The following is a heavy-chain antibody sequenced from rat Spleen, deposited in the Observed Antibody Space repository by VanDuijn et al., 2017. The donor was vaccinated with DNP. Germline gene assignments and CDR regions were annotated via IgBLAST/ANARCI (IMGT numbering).Heavy chain of an antibody. D-gene: IGHD1-6*01. CDR2: ISPSGGST. CDR1: GFTFSNYD. CDR3: ARWLYYGSSWYFDY. J-gene: IGHJ2*01. Sequence: EVQLVESGGGLVQPGGSLKLSCAASGFTFSNYDMAWVRQAPTKGLEWVASISPSGGSTYYRDSVKGRFTVSRDNAKSSLYFQMDSPRSEDTATYYCARWLYYGSSWYFDYWGQGVMVTVSS. V-gene: IGHV5-25*01.